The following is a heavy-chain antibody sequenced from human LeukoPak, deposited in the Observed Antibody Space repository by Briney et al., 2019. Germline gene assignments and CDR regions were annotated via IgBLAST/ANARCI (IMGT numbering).Heavy chain of an antibody. J-gene: IGHJ4*02. CDR2: MNPNSGNT. V-gene: IGHV1-8*01. CDR1: GYTFTSYD. D-gene: IGHD6-19*01. Sequence: ASVKVSCKASGYTFTSYDINWVRQATGQGLEWMGWMNPNSGNTGYAQKFQGRVTMTRNTSISTAYMELSSLRSEDTAVYYCARVHLAVAGTGFDYWGQGTLVTVSS. CDR3: ARVHLAVAGTGFDY.